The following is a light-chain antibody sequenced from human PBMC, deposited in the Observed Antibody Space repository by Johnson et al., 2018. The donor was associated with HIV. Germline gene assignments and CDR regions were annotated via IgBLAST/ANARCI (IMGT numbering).Light chain of an antibody. CDR2: DNN. CDR1: SSNIGNNY. J-gene: IGLJ1*01. V-gene: IGLV1-51*01. Sequence: QSVLTQPPSVSAAPGQKVTISCSGSSSNIGNNYVSWYQQLPGTAPKLLIYDNNKRPSGIPDRFSGSKSGTSATLGITGLQTGDEDDYYCGTCDSSLSAGLFGTGTKVTVL. CDR3: GTCDSSLSAGL.